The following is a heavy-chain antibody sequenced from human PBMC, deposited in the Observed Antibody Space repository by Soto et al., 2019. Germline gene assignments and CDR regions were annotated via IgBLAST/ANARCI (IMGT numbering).Heavy chain of an antibody. CDR3: ARENSYPYFDY. D-gene: IGHD5-18*01. Sequence: GGSLRLSCASSWFTVISNYMSWVRQAPGKGLQWVSVIYSSGSTYYADSVKGRFTISRDNSKNTLYLQMNSLRVEDTAVYYCARENSYPYFDYWGQGTQVTVSS. CDR1: WFTVISNY. J-gene: IGHJ4*02. CDR2: IYSSGST. V-gene: IGHV3-53*01.